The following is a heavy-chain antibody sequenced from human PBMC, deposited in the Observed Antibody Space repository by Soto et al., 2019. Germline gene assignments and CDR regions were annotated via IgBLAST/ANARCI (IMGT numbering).Heavy chain of an antibody. D-gene: IGHD3-22*01. CDR1: GVTFDDYA. J-gene: IGHJ4*02. V-gene: IGHV3-9*01. CDR3: AKDIHYYDSSGLDY. Sequence: GGSLCLTCTASGVTFDDYALHWVRLGPGKGMGWVSGISWYSGSIDYADSVKGRFTISRDNAKNSLYLQMNSLRAEDTALYYCAKDIHYYDSSGLDYWGQGTLVTVSS. CDR2: ISWYSGSI.